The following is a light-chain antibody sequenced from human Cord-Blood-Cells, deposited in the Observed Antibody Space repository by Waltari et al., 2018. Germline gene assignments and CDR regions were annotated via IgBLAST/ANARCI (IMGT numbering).Light chain of an antibody. Sequence: DIVLPQSPGTLSLSPGERATLSCRARKSVSSSYLAWYQQKPGQAPRLLIYGASSRATGIPDRFSGSGSGTDFTLTISRLEPEDFAVYYCQQYGSSPDSFGQGTKLEI. V-gene: IGKV3-20*01. J-gene: IGKJ2*03. CDR1: KSVSSSY. CDR2: GAS. CDR3: QQYGSSPDS.